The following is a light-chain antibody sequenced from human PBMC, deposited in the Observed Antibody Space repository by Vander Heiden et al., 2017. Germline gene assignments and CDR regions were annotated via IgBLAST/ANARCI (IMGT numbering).Light chain of an antibody. CDR1: SSDVGGYNF. CDR2: EVS. CDR3: SSYTTSSTVV. V-gene: IGLV2-14*01. J-gene: IGLJ3*02. Sequence: QSALTQPATVAGSPGPPTTISCTGTSSDVGGYNFVSCSQQHPGKAPKLIIYEVSNRPSGVSNRFSGSKSGNTASLTISGLQAEDEADYYCSSYTTSSTVVFGGGTKLTVL.